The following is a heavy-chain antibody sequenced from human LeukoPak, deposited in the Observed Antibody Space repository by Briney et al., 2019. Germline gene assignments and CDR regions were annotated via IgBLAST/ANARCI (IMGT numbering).Heavy chain of an antibody. CDR1: GGSFSGYY. CDR3: ARTRAYSSSWYDY. Sequence: TSETLSLTCAVYGGSFSGYYWSWLRQPPGKGLEWIGEINHSGSTNYNTSLKSRITISVDKSQKHFFLKLSSADAADAAVYYCARTRAYSSSWYDYWGQGTLVTVSS. D-gene: IGHD6-13*01. V-gene: IGHV4-34*01. CDR2: INHSGST. J-gene: IGHJ4*02.